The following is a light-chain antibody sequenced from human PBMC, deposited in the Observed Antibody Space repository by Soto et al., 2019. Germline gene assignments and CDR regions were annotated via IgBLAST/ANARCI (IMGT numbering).Light chain of an antibody. CDR3: QQSYSTLFT. Sequence: DLQMTQSPSSLSASVGDRVTITCRASQTIIRYLNWYQQKPGRAPNLLIYAASSLQSGVPSRFSGSGSGTEFTLTISSLQPEDFATYDCQQSYSTLFTFGPGTKVEIK. CDR2: AAS. J-gene: IGKJ3*01. CDR1: QTIIRY. V-gene: IGKV1-39*01.